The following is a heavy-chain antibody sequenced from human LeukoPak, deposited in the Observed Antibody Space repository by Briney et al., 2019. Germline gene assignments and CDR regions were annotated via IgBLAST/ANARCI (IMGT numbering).Heavy chain of an antibody. V-gene: IGHV1-69*02. CDR2: IIPILGIA. CDR3: ARFPQHFRSTSSYGNYYYMDV. Sequence: SVKVSFKDSGGTFSSYTIRWVRQARGQGLEWMGRIIPILGIANYAQKFQGRVTITADRSKSTAFVELSSLRSEDTAVDYYARFPQHFRSTSSYGNYYYMDVWGKGTTVTVSS. D-gene: IGHD2-2*01. J-gene: IGHJ6*03. CDR1: GGTFSSYT.